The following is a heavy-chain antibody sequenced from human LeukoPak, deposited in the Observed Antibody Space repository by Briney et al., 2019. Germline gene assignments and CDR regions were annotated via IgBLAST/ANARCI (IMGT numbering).Heavy chain of an antibody. CDR3: AKVGDYYGSGSYYPTTNHYSDY. CDR1: GFTFSSYS. V-gene: IGHV3-21*04. D-gene: IGHD3-10*01. Sequence: GGSLRLSCAASGFTFSSYSMNWVRQAPGKGLEWVSSISSSSSYIYYADSVKGRFTISRDNAKNSLYLQMNSLRAEDTAVYYCAKVGDYYGSGSYYPTTNHYSDYWGQGTLVTVSS. J-gene: IGHJ4*02. CDR2: ISSSSSYI.